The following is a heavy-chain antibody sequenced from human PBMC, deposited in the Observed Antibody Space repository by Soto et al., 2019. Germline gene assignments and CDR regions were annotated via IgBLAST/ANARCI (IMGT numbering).Heavy chain of an antibody. CDR2: TYYRSKCYN. J-gene: IGHJ6*02. Sequence: PPQTLSITCAISGDSVSSNSAAWNLIRQSPSRGLEWLVRTYYRSKCYNDYAVSVKSRITINPDTSKNQFSLQLNSVTPEDTAVYYCARDKIAWRLGYCTNGVCYTNVNYYYGMDVWGQGTTVTVSS. CDR1: GDSVSSNSAA. V-gene: IGHV6-1*01. CDR3: ARDKIAWRLGYCTNGVCYTNVNYYYGMDV. D-gene: IGHD2-8*01.